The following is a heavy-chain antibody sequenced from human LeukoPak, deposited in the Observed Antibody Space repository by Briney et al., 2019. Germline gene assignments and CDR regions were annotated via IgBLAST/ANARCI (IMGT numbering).Heavy chain of an antibody. J-gene: IGHJ3*02. D-gene: IGHD3-22*01. Sequence: ASVKVSCKASGYTFTSYGISWVRQAPGQGLEWMGWISAYNGNTNYAQKLQGRLTMTTDTSTSTAYMELRSLRSDDTAVYYCARSFNYYDSSGYNELDAFDIWGQGTMVTVSS. CDR3: ARSFNYYDSSGYNELDAFDI. CDR1: GYTFTSYG. V-gene: IGHV1-18*01. CDR2: ISAYNGNT.